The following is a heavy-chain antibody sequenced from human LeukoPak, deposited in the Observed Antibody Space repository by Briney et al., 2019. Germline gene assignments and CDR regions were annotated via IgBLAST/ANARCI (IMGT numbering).Heavy chain of an antibody. V-gene: IGHV3-7*01. CDR3: AELGITMIGGV. D-gene: IGHD3-10*02. CDR2: IREDGGHT. J-gene: IGHJ6*04. Sequence: GGSLRLSCVTSGFTFTNHWMSWVRQAPGKGLEWVANIREDGGHTNYVDSVKGRFTISRDNAKNSLFLQMDGLRVDDTAVYYCAELGITMIGGVWGKGTTVTISS. CDR1: GFTFTNHW.